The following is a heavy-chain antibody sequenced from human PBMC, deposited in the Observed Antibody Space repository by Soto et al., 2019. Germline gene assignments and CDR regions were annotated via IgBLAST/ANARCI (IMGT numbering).Heavy chain of an antibody. J-gene: IGHJ3*02. V-gene: IGHV1-2*02. CDR2: INPATGAA. CDR1: GYPVTAYY. CDR3: ARGGGVGVAGSAAFDM. Sequence: QLHLVQSGAVVKKPGASVTVSCSASGYPVTAYYMHWVRQAPGRGLEWMGGINPATGAAKYTQTFQGRVTMTRSTSTRTVFMVLSGLTSEDTAVFYCARGGGVGVAGSAAFDMWGQGTLVTVSS. D-gene: IGHD3-3*01.